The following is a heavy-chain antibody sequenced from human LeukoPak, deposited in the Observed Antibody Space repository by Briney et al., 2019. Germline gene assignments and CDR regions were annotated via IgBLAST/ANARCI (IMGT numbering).Heavy chain of an antibody. CDR3: AKDRVVRGVMGNTFDY. CDR2: ISSSGSTI. D-gene: IGHD3-10*01. CDR1: GFTFSSYE. J-gene: IGHJ4*02. V-gene: IGHV3-48*03. Sequence: PGGSLRLSCAASGFTFSSYEMNWVRQAPGKGLEWVSYISSSGSTIYYADSVKGRFTISRDNAKNSLYLQMNSLRAEDTALYYCAKDRVVRGVMGNTFDYWGQGTLVTVSS.